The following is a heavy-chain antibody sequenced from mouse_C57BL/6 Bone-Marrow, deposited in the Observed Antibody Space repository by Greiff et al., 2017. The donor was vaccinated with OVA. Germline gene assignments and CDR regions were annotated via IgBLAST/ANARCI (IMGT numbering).Heavy chain of an antibody. CDR2: IYPRDGST. J-gene: IGHJ4*01. CDR3: AREIYYDPYYAMDY. Sequence: QVQLQQSGPELVKPGASVKLSCKASGYTFTSYDINWVKQRPGQGLEWIGWIYPRDGSTKYNEKFKGKATLTVDTSSSTAYMELRSLTSEDSAVYFCAREIYYDPYYAMDYWGQGTSVTVSS. CDR1: GYTFTSYD. D-gene: IGHD2-4*01. V-gene: IGHV1-85*01.